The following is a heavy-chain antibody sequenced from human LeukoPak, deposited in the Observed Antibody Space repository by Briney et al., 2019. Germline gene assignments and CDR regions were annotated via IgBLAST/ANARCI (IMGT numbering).Heavy chain of an antibody. CDR1: GYTFTGYY. V-gene: IGHV1-2*02. J-gene: IGHJ5*02. CDR3: AREEGPTYYYDSSGYFGLDP. Sequence: ASVKVSCKASGYTFTGYYMHWVRQAPGQGLEWMGWINPNSGGTNYAQKFQGRVTMTRDTSISTAYMELSRLRSDDTAVYYCAREEGPTYYYDSSGYFGLDPWGQGTLVTVSS. D-gene: IGHD3-22*01. CDR2: INPNSGGT.